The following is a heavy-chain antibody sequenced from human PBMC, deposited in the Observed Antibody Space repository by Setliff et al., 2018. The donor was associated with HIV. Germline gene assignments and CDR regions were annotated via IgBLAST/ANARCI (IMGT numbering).Heavy chain of an antibody. CDR1: GFTFSDYW. CDR3: ARDTCDTPSCYAGPRFVY. Sequence: GGSLRLSCAASGFTFSDYWMSWVRLAPGKGLEWVANIKQDGTDKYYVDSVRGRFTISRDNARNSLFLQMNSLRVEDTAVYYCARDTCDTPSCYAGPRFVYWGQGNLVTVSA. J-gene: IGHJ4*02. V-gene: IGHV3-7*01. CDR2: IKQDGTDK. D-gene: IGHD2-2*01.